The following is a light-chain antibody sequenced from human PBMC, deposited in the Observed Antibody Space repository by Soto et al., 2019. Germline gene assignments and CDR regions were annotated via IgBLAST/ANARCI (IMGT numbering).Light chain of an antibody. CDR3: AAWDDSLNGWV. J-gene: IGLJ3*02. Sequence: QSALTQPPSASGSPGQSVTISCTGTSSDVGGYNYVSWYQQHPGKAPKLMIYEVSKRPSGVPDRFSGSKSGTSASLAINGLQPEDEADYYCAAWDDSLNGWVFGGGTKLTVL. CDR2: EVS. V-gene: IGLV2-8*01. CDR1: SSDVGGYNY.